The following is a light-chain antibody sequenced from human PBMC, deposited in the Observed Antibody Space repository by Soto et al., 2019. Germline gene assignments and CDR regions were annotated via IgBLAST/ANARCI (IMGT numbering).Light chain of an antibody. CDR3: QSYVSSLSGSV. Sequence: QSVLTQPPSVSGSPGQRVTISCTGGSSNIRSGYDVHWYQQLPGTAPKLLLYGNSNRPSGIPDRYSGSKSGTAASLAITGLLAEDKDEYYCQSYVSSLSGSVFGGGTKLTV. CDR2: GNS. V-gene: IGLV1-40*01. CDR1: SSNIRSGYD. J-gene: IGLJ3*02.